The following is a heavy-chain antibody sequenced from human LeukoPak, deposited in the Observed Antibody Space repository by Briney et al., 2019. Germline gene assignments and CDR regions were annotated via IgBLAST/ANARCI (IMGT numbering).Heavy chain of an antibody. CDR3: ARGLGSFDY. Sequence: SQTLSLTCAISGDSVSSNSAAWHWIRQSPSRGLEWLGRTYYRSKWYDDYALSVKSRITIKPDTSKNQVSLQLNSVTPEDTAVYYCARGLGSFDYWGQGTLVTVSS. CDR2: TYYRSKWYD. J-gene: IGHJ4*02. CDR1: GDSVSSNSAA. V-gene: IGHV6-1*01. D-gene: IGHD7-27*01.